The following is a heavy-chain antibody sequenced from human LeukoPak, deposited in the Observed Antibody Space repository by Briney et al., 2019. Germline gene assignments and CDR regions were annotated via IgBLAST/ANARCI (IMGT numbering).Heavy chain of an antibody. CDR2: VHNVGST. D-gene: IGHD6-19*01. V-gene: IGHV4-39*01. J-gene: IGHJ4*02. CDR1: GVSTTNGIYY. CDR3: ARHAEYNIGWHFYLDH. Sequence: SETLSLTCTVSGVSTTNGIYYWAWIRQPPGKGLEWIGSVHNVGSTYYNLSLRSRVTMSIDTSKNQFSLRLNSVTAADTGVYYCARHAEYNIGWHFYLDHWGQGILVTVSS.